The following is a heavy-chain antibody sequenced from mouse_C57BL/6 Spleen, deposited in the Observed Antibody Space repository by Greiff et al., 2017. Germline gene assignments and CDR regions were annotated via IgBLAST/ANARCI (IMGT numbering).Heavy chain of an antibody. CDR2: IYPGDGDT. Sequence: VKLMESGAELVKPGASVKISCKASGYAFSSYWMNWVKQRPGKGLEWIGQIYPGDGDTKYNGKFKGKATLTADKSSSTAYMQRSSRTAEDSSVYFCARYAEGAYWGQGTLVTVSA. CDR1: GYAFSSYW. J-gene: IGHJ3*01. V-gene: IGHV1-80*01. CDR3: ARYAEGAY. D-gene: IGHD6-5*01.